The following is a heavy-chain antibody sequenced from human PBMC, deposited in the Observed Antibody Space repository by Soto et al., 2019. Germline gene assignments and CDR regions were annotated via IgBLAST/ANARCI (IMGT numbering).Heavy chain of an antibody. J-gene: IGHJ4*02. CDR3: AKDPGYYYDSSGSYFDY. D-gene: IGHD3-22*01. CDR1: GFTFSSYA. CDR2: ISGSGGST. V-gene: IGHV3-23*01. Sequence: LRLSCAASGFTFSSYAMSWVRQAPGKGLEWVSAISGSGGSTYYADSVKGRFTISRDNSKNTLYLQMNSLRAEDTTVYYCAKDPGYYYDSSGSYFDYWGQGTLVTVS.